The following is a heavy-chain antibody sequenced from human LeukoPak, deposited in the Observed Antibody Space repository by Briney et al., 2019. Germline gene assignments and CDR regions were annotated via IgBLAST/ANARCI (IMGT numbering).Heavy chain of an antibody. D-gene: IGHD5-24*01. Sequence: GASVKVSCKASGYTFTSYGISWVRQAPGQGLEWMGWISAYNGNTNYAQKLQGRVTMTTDTSTSTAYMELRSLRSDDTAVYYCARDLKIAPWRWLQLNGGEWESYYFDYWGQGTLVTVSS. CDR2: ISAYNGNT. J-gene: IGHJ4*02. CDR3: ARDLKIAPWRWLQLNGGEWESYYFDY. V-gene: IGHV1-18*01. CDR1: GYTFTSYG.